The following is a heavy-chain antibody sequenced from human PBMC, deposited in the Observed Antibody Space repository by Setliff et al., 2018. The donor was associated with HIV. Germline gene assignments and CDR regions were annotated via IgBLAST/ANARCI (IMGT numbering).Heavy chain of an antibody. J-gene: IGHJ4*02. CDR1: GYRFISYG. V-gene: IGHV1-18*01. CDR2: ISPNTGGT. CDR3: ARVATVTTPFDY. Sequence: ASVKVSCKASGYRFISYGISWVRQAPGQGLEWMGWISPNTGGTIYAQKLQGRVTMTRDTSISTAYMELSSLTSDDTAVYYCARVATVTTPFDYWGQGTLVTVSS. D-gene: IGHD4-17*01.